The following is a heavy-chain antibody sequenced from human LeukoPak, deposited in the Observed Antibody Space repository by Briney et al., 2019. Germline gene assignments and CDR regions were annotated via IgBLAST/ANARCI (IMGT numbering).Heavy chain of an antibody. D-gene: IGHD5-18*01. Sequence: PGGSLRLSCAASGFTFRSYAMQWVRQAPGKGLEWVSYITYNSSTIFYADSVKGRFTISRDNAKDSLYLQMSSLRDEDTAVYYCARDRGYSYADDYWGQGTLVTVCS. CDR2: ITYNSSTI. CDR1: GFTFRSYA. CDR3: ARDRGYSYADDY. V-gene: IGHV3-48*02. J-gene: IGHJ4*02.